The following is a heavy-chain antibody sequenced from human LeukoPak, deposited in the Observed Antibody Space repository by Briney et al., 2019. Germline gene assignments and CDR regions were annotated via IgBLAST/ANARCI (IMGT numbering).Heavy chain of an antibody. D-gene: IGHD1-1*01. CDR2: FTHSGIT. V-gene: IGHV4-4*02. Sequence: SDTLSLTCDVSGASISRGSWWSWVRQPPGKGLEWIGEFTHSGITNFNPSLKSRVTISVDKSRNQFSLNLISVTAADTAVYFCARNGGHNQEHWGQGTLVTVSS. J-gene: IGHJ4*02. CDR3: ARNGGHNQEH. CDR1: GASISRGSW.